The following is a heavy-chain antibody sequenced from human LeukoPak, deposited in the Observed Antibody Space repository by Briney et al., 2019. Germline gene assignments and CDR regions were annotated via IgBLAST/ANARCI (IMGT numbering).Heavy chain of an antibody. CDR3: ARAPGIAVVEDWFDP. D-gene: IGHD6-19*01. V-gene: IGHV3-23*01. Sequence: GGSLRLSCAASGSTFSSYAMSWVRQAPGKGLEWVSAISGSGGSTYYADSVKGRFTISRDNSKNTLYLQMNSLRAEDTAVYYCARAPGIAVVEDWFDPWGQGTLVTVSS. CDR2: ISGSGGST. J-gene: IGHJ5*02. CDR1: GSTFSSYA.